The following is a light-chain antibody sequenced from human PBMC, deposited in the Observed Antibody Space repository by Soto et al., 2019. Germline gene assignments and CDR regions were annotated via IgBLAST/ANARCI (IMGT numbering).Light chain of an antibody. J-gene: IGKJ5*01. V-gene: IGKV1-13*02. CDR3: QQFNSFSIT. CDR2: DAS. Sequence: AIQLTQSPSSLSASVGDRVTITCRASQGISSALAWYQQKPGKPPKLLIYDASSLESGVPSRFSGSGSGTDCTLTISSLQPEDFATYYCQQFNSFSITFGQGTRLEIK. CDR1: QGISSA.